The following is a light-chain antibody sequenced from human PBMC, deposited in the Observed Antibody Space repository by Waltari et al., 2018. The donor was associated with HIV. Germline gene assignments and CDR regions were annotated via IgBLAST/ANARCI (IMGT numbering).Light chain of an antibody. Sequence: DVLMTQSPLSLSVTPGQPAYISCNSSQSLLHSDGKTYLYWYLQKAGQPPQLLIYEVSSRFSGVSERFSGSGSGTEFTLRISRVEAEDAGVYYCMQSVQLPGTFGPGTKMDIK. V-gene: IGKV2D-29*01. CDR1: QSLLHSDGKTY. CDR2: EVS. CDR3: MQSVQLPGT. J-gene: IGKJ3*01.